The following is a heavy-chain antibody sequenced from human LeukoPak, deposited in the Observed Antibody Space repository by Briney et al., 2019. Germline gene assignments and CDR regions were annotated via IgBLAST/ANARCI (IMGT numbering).Heavy chain of an antibody. J-gene: IGHJ4*02. D-gene: IGHD6-6*01. V-gene: IGHV4-34*01. CDR2: ITHSGST. Sequence: SETLSLTCTVSGGSISSYYWSWIRQPPGQGLEWIGEITHSGSTNYNPSLKSRVTISVDTSKNQFSLKLSSVTAADTAVYYCARVGSEYSGSSRGGHIDYWGQGTLVTVSS. CDR1: GGSISSYY. CDR3: ARVGSEYSGSSRGGHIDY.